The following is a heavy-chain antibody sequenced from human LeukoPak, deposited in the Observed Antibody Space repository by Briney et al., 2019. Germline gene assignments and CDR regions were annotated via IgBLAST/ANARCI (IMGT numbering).Heavy chain of an antibody. J-gene: IGHJ4*02. Sequence: GGSLRLSCAASGFTFNSYSMSWVRQAPGKGLEWVSYISHTSESTYYADSVRGRLSISRDDAKSSLYLQMNSLRDEDTAVYYCARDRGYCPSDDCYRWFHYWGQGTLVIVSS. CDR3: ARDRGYCPSDDCYRWFHY. CDR1: GFTFNSYS. CDR2: ISHTSEST. V-gene: IGHV3-48*02. D-gene: IGHD2-8*01.